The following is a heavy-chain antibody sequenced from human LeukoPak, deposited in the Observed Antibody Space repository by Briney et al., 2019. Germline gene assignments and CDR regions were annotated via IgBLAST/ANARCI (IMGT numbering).Heavy chain of an antibody. CDR1: GYTFTHYY. CDR2: INPNSGDT. V-gene: IGHV1-2*04. Sequence: ASVKVSCKASGYTFTHYYMHWVRQAPGQGLEWMGCINPNSGDTNYAQKFQGWVTMTREMSISTAYMELSRLRSDDTAIYYCARGSPMVRGALNYMDVWGKGTTVTVSS. J-gene: IGHJ6*03. CDR3: ARGSPMVRGALNYMDV. D-gene: IGHD3-10*01.